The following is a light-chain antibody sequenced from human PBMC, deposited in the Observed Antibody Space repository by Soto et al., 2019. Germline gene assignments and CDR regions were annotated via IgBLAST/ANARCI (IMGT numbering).Light chain of an antibody. J-gene: IGKJ4*01. CDR3: QQYNTYSSLT. CDR1: QSISDR. V-gene: IGKV1-5*01. Sequence: DIQMTQSASNLSASLGDRVTITWRASQSISDRLAWYQQKLGRAPRLLIYDASSLESGVPSRFSGSGDGTEFTPTISSLQPDDFATYYCQQYNTYSSLTFGGGTKVDIK. CDR2: DAS.